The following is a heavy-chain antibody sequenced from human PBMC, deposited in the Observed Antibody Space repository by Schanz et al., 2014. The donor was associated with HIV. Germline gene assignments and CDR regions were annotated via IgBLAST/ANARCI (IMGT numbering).Heavy chain of an antibody. CDR1: GFSFSDYH. CDR2: ISGGGAGT. J-gene: IGHJ4*02. Sequence: VQLVESGGDLVKPGGSLRLSCTASGFSFSDYHMSWIRQAPGKGLEWVSAISGGGAGTYYADSVKGRFTISRDNSKNTVYLRMSGLRAEDTAVYFCAKSNGGDTAVVQYYFDYWGQGTLVSVSS. CDR3: AKSNGGDTAVVQYYFDY. V-gene: IGHV3-23*04. D-gene: IGHD5-18*01.